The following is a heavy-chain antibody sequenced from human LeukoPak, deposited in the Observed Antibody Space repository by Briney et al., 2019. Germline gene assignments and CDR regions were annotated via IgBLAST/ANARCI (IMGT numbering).Heavy chain of an antibody. CDR2: IKQSGST. Sequence: PLESLSLTCAVYGGSFRGYYWSWIRQHPGKGREWIGEIKQSGSTNYNASLKSRVTLSVDTSKNQFSLKLSSVTAADTAVYYCARGRDYTYSYHSSRSAGADYWGQGTLVTVSS. D-gene: IGHD3-22*01. CDR1: GGSFRGYY. CDR3: ARGRDYTYSYHSSRSAGADY. V-gene: IGHV4-34*01. J-gene: IGHJ4*02.